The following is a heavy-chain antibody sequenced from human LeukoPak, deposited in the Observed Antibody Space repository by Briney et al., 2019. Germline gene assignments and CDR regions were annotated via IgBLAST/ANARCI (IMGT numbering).Heavy chain of an antibody. D-gene: IGHD5-18*01. Sequence: GGSLRLSCAASGFTFTTYWMHWVRQAPGKGLVWVSHINSDGSITSYADSVKGRFTISRDNAKNTLYLQMNSLRTEDTAVYYCARDAVDTANAVWGQGTTVTVSS. CDR3: ARDAVDTANAV. CDR2: INSDGSIT. J-gene: IGHJ6*02. CDR1: GFTFTTYW. V-gene: IGHV3-74*01.